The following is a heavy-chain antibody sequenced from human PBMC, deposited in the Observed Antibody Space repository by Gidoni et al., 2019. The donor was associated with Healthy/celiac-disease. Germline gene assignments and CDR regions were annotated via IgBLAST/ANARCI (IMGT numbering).Heavy chain of an antibody. D-gene: IGHD5-12*01. CDR3: ARDSFLVDDDYYYYYGMDV. CDR1: GFTFSRYS. Sequence: EVQLVESGGGLVKPGGSLRLSCAASGFTFSRYSMNWVRQAPGKGLEWVSSISSSSSYIYYADSVKGRFTISRDNAKNSLYLQMNSLRAEDTAVYYCARDSFLVDDDYYYYYGMDVWGQGTTVTVSS. J-gene: IGHJ6*02. V-gene: IGHV3-21*01. CDR2: ISSSSSYI.